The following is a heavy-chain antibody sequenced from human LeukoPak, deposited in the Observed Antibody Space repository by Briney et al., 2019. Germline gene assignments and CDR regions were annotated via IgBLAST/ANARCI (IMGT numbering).Heavy chain of an antibody. D-gene: IGHD2-15*01. CDR1: GGSFSAYY. CDR2: IGHEGGT. J-gene: IGHJ4*02. Sequence: PSETLSLTCAVYGGSFSAYYWTLVRQTPGKGLEWIGEIGHEGGTNYNPSLKGRVTISIDTSKSQFSLRLCSVTAADTGMYFCTGVPATDSRPCDSWGQGTLVTVSS. V-gene: IGHV4-34*01. CDR3: TGVPATDSRPCDS.